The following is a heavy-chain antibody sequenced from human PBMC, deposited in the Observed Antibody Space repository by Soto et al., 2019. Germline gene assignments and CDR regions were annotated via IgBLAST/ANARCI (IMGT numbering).Heavy chain of an antibody. Sequence: QVQLVESGGGVVQPGRSLRLSCAASGFTFSSYGMHWVRQAPGKGLEWVAVISYDGSNKYYADSVKGRFTISRDNSKNTLYRQMNSLRAEDTAVYYCAREAAAGTMDYWGQGTLVTVSS. V-gene: IGHV3-30*03. CDR1: GFTFSSYG. D-gene: IGHD6-13*01. CDR2: ISYDGSNK. CDR3: AREAAAGTMDY. J-gene: IGHJ4*02.